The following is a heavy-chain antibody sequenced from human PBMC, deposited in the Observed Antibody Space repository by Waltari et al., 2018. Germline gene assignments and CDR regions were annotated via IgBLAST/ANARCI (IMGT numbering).Heavy chain of an antibody. D-gene: IGHD6-13*01. Sequence: HLQLQESGPGLVEPSETLSLTCTVSGCSIRNFNYYWGWIRQPPGKGLEWIASIYYSGTTYDNPSLKSRVTISVDTSKNQFSLRLSSVTAADTAVYYCARLNLGATAANNWFDPWGQGTLVTVSS. J-gene: IGHJ5*02. CDR2: IYYSGTT. CDR3: ARLNLGATAANNWFDP. CDR1: GCSIRNFNYY. V-gene: IGHV4-39*01.